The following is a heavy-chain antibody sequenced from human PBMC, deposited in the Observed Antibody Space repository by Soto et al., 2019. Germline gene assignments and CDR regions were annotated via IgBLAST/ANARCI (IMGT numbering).Heavy chain of an antibody. CDR2: IGTAGDT. Sequence: EVQLVESGGGLVQPGGSLRLSCAASGFTFSSYDMHWVRQATGKGLEWVSAIGTAGDTYYPGSVKGRFTISRENAKNSLYLQMNSLRAGDTAVYYCARDKSYSGVYYGMDVWGQGTTVTVSS. J-gene: IGHJ6*02. V-gene: IGHV3-13*01. CDR1: GFTFSSYD. D-gene: IGHD2-15*01. CDR3: ARDKSYSGVYYGMDV.